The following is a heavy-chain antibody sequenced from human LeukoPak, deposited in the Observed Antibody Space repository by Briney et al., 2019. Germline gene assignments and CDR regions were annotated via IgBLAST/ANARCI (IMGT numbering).Heavy chain of an antibody. CDR3: ARVVPKQQLVDAFDI. J-gene: IGHJ3*02. CDR1: GGSISSHY. CDR2: VFYSGST. V-gene: IGHV4-59*11. D-gene: IGHD6-13*01. Sequence: SRTLSLTCTVSGGSISSHYWSWIRQPPGKGLEWIGYVFYSGSTNYNPSLKSRVSMSVDTSKKQLSLKLSSVTAADTAVYYCARVVPKQQLVDAFDIWGQGTMVTVSS.